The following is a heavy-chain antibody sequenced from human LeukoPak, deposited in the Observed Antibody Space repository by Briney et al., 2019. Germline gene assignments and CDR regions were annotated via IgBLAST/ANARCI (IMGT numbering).Heavy chain of an antibody. CDR2: IYYSGST. D-gene: IGHD1-26*01. CDR1: GGSFSGYY. V-gene: IGHV4-59*08. J-gene: IGHJ4*02. Sequence: PSETLSLTCAVYGGSFSGYYWSWIRQPPGKGLEWIGYIYYSGSTNYNPSLKSRVTISVDTSKNQFSLKLSSVTAADTAVYYCARSHSRWELRFDYWGQGTLVTVSS. CDR3: ARSHSRWELRFDY.